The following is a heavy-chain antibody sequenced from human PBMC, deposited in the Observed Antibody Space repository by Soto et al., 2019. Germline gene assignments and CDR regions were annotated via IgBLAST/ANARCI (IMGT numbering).Heavy chain of an antibody. Sequence: QVQLVQSGAEVRKPGSSVKVSCKASGGTFSSYAISWVRQAPGQGLEWMGGIIPIFGTANYAQKFQGRVTITADESTSTAYMELSSLRSEDTAVYYCAREQGAVAGPEYYFDYWGQGTLVTVSS. CDR1: GGTFSSYA. J-gene: IGHJ4*02. CDR3: AREQGAVAGPEYYFDY. V-gene: IGHV1-69*01. CDR2: IIPIFGTA. D-gene: IGHD6-19*01.